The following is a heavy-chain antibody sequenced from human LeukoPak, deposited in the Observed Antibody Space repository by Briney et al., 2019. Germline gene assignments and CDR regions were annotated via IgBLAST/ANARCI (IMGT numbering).Heavy chain of an antibody. CDR3: ARLNYYGSGRTSVDY. Sequence: SETLSLTCAVYGASLGGYYWGWIRQPPGKGLEWIGNIYYSGSTYYNPSLKSRVTISVDTSKNQFSLSLSSVTAADTAVYYCARLNYYGSGRTSVDYWGQGTLVTVSS. CDR1: GASLGGYY. D-gene: IGHD3-10*01. J-gene: IGHJ4*02. CDR2: IYYSGST. V-gene: IGHV4-34*01.